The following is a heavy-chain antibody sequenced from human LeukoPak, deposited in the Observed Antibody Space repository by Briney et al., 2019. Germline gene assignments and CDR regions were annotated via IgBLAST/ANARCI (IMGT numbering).Heavy chain of an antibody. D-gene: IGHD5-12*01. J-gene: IGHJ5*02. Sequence: SETLSLTCTVSGGSISDSHSYWGWIRQPPGKGLEWIGSIYYSGKTYYNPSLKSRVTISEDTSRNQFSLKLSSVGATDTAIYYCGTGGGFEWFDPWGQGILVSVSS. CDR2: IYYSGKT. V-gene: IGHV4-39*07. CDR3: GTGGGFEWFDP. CDR1: GGSISDSHSY.